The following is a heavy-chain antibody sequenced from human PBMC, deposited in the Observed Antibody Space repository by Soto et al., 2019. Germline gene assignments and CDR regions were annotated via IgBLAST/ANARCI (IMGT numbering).Heavy chain of an antibody. V-gene: IGHV3-23*01. CDR2: ISGSGGST. D-gene: IGHD6-19*01. J-gene: IGHJ4*02. Sequence: GGSLRLSCAASGFTFSSYVMSWVRQAPGKGLEWVSAISGSGGSTYYADSVKGRFTISRDNSKNTLYLQMNSLRAEDTAVYYCTRPKGQWLDPFDYWGQGTLVTVSS. CDR1: GFTFSSYV. CDR3: TRPKGQWLDPFDY.